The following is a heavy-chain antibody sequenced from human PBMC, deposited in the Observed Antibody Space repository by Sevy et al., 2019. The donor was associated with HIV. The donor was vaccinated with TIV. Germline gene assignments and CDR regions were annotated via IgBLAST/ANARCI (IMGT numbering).Heavy chain of an antibody. CDR1: GFTFSTYA. Sequence: GGSLRLSCAASGFTFSTYAMGWVRQAPGKGLEWVSSISDSGGATKYADSVNGRFIISRDDSNNTQYLQMNSLRVEDTDVYYCAKDGIMTTEISSFDSWGQGTLVTVSS. V-gene: IGHV3-23*01. CDR2: ISDSGGAT. CDR3: AKDGIMTTEISSFDS. J-gene: IGHJ4*02. D-gene: IGHD3-16*01.